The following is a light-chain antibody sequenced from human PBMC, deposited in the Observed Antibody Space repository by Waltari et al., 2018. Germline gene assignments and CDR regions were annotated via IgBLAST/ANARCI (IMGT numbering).Light chain of an antibody. CDR2: VGS. Sequence: DIQMTQSPSSLPASVGDRVTITCRASQSISNYLNWYQHKPGKGPKLLVYVGSSLQSGVPSTFSGSGAGTDFTLTISSLQLEDLATCYCQQSYKAPYTFGQGTNVEIK. CDR3: QQSYKAPYT. J-gene: IGKJ2*01. CDR1: QSISNY. V-gene: IGKV1-39*01.